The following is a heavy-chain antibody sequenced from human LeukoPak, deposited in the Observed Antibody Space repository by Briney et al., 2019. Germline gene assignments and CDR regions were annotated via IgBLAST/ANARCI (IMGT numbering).Heavy chain of an antibody. D-gene: IGHD3-10*01. Sequence: PGGSLRLSCAASGFTFSSYWMHWVRQAPGKGLVWVSRINSDGSSTSYADSVKGRFTISRDNAKNTLYLQMNSLRAEDTAVYYCAKVVRGLTYSSSTSMDVWAKGPRSPSP. CDR1: GFTFSSYW. J-gene: IGHJ6*03. V-gene: IGHV3-74*01. CDR2: INSDGSST. CDR3: AKVVRGLTYSSSTSMDV.